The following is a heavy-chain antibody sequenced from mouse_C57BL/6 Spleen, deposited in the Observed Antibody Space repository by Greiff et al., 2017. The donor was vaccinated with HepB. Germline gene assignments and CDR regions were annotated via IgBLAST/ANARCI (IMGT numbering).Heavy chain of an antibody. J-gene: IGHJ1*03. CDR3: ARRRYDGYFDV. V-gene: IGHV1-69*01. CDR1: GYTFTSYW. CDR2: IDPSDSYT. Sequence: QVHVKQPGAELVMPGASVKLSCKASGYTFTSYWMHWVKQRPGQGLEWIGEIDPSDSYTNYNQKFKGKSTLTVDKSSSTAYMQLSSLTSEDSAVYYCARRRYDGYFDVWGTGTTVTVSS. D-gene: IGHD2-3*01.